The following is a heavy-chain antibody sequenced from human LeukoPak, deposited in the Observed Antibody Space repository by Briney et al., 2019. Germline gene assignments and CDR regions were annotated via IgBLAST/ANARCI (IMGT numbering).Heavy chain of an antibody. D-gene: IGHD6-13*01. CDR1: GDSVSSNSAA. V-gene: IGHV6-1*01. Sequence: SQTLSLTCAISGDSVSSNSAAWNWIRQSPSRGLEWLGRTYYRSKWYNDYAVSVKSRITINPDTSKNQFSLQLNSVTPEDTAVYYCARDQRAAGTWAPYYFDYWGQGTLVTVS. CDR2: TYYRSKWYN. J-gene: IGHJ4*02. CDR3: ARDQRAAGTWAPYYFDY.